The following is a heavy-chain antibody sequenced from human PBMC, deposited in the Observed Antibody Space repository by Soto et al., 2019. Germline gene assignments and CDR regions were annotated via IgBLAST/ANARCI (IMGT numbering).Heavy chain of an antibody. V-gene: IGHV2-5*01. CDR1: GFSLRTSGVG. D-gene: IGHD6-19*01. CDR2: IYWNDDK. CDR3: AKSGSSGWYCCFDP. Sequence: QITLKESGPTLVKPTQTLTLTCIFSGFSLRTSGVGVCWIRQPPGKALEWLGFIYWNDDKRYSPSLKSRLTITKDTSKNQVVLTMTNMDPVDTATYYCAKSGSSGWYCCFDPWGQGTLVTVSS. J-gene: IGHJ5*02.